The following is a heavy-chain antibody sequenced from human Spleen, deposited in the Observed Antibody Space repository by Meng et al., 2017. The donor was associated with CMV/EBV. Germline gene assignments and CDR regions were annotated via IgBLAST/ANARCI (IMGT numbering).Heavy chain of an antibody. V-gene: IGHV1-18*01. J-gene: IGHJ4*02. D-gene: IGHD6-13*01. CDR2: ISGYNGRT. CDR3: ARVYTSSCDY. Sequence: SCETSGYPFISYGISWVRQAPGKGLEWMGWISGYNGRTNYAQSFQGRLTLTTDTSTSTAYMELRNLRSDDTAVYYCARVYTSSCDYWGQGTPVTVSS. CDR1: GYPFISYG.